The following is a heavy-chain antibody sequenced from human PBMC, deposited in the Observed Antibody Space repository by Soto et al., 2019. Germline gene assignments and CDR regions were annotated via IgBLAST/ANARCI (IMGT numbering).Heavy chain of an antibody. J-gene: IGHJ5*02. D-gene: IGHD2-2*02. CDR2: INTNTGNP. CDR3: ARDIVVVPAAIQGSAYNWFDP. V-gene: IGHV7-4-1*01. Sequence: GSVKVSCKASGYTFTSYAMNWVRQAPGQGLEWMGWINTNTGNPTYAQGFTGRFVFSLDTSVSTAYLQICSLKAEDTAVYYCARDIVVVPAAIQGSAYNWFDPWGQGTLVTVSS. CDR1: GYTFTSYA.